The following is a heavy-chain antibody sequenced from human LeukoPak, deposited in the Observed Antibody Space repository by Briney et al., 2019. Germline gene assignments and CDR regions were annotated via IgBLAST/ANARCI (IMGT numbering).Heavy chain of an antibody. CDR1: GGSFSGYY. CDR3: ARRIAAAALDY. D-gene: IGHD6-13*01. CDR2: INHSGST. Sequence: PSETLSLTCAVYGGSFSGYYWSWIRQPPGKGLEWIGEINHSGSTNYNPSLKSRVTISVDTSKNQFSLKLSSVTATDTAVYYCARRIAAAALDYWGQGTLVTVSS. J-gene: IGHJ4*02. V-gene: IGHV4-34*01.